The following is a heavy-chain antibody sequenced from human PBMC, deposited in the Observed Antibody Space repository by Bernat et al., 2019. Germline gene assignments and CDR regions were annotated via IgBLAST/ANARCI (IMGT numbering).Heavy chain of an antibody. V-gene: IGHV3-7*03. J-gene: IGHJ4*02. D-gene: IGHD4-17*01. CDR3: AVLGTTGSFDY. CDR2: RKKDGSEK. CDR1: GFTFSSYW. Sequence: EVQLVESGGGLVQPGGSLRLSCAASGFTFSSYWMSWVRQAPGKGLEWVANRKKDGSEKYYVHSVKGRFTISRDNAKNSLYLQMNSLRAEDTAVYYCAVLGTTGSFDYWGQGTLVTVSS.